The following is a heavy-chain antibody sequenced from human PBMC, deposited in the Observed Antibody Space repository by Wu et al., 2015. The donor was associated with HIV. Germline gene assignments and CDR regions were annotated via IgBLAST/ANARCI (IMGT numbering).Heavy chain of an antibody. J-gene: IGHJ6*03. D-gene: IGHD3-22*01. Sequence: QVQLVQSGAEVKKPGASVKVSCKASGYTFTSYGISWVRQAPGQGLEWMGWISAYNGNTNYAQKLQGRVTMTTDTSTSTAYMELRSLRSDDTAVYYCARDGFNYYDSSAHYYYYYMDVWGKGTTVTVSS. CDR2: ISAYNGNT. V-gene: IGHV1-18*01. CDR3: ARDGFNYYDSSAHYYYYYMDV. CDR1: GYTFTSYG.